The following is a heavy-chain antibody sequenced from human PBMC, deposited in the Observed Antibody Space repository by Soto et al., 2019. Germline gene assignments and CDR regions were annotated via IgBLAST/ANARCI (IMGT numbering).Heavy chain of an antibody. V-gene: IGHV1-46*01. D-gene: IGHD3-16*02. Sequence: ASVKVSCTAPPDPFTSSYIHWVRQAPRHGREWMGIVNPKAGSTRFAQTFQGRITITIETSTSTVDIEMRSMRSEDTAIYYCERSSAGVFGSSIEGSNWLASWGQGSLVTVSS. J-gene: IGHJ5*01. CDR2: VNPKAGST. CDR1: PDPFTSSY. CDR3: ERSSAGVFGSSIEGSNWLAS.